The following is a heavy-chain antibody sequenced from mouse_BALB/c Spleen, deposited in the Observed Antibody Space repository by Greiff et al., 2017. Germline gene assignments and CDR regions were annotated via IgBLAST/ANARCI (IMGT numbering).Heavy chain of an antibody. V-gene: IGHV5-9-3*01. D-gene: IGHD2-4*01. CDR1: GFAFSSYA. J-gene: IGHJ1*01. CDR3: ARLIYYDYDGYFDV. Sequence: EVQRVESGGGLVKPGGSLKLSCAASGFAFSSYAMSWVRQTPEKRLEWVATISSGGSYTYYPDSVKGRFTISRDNAKNTLYLQMSSLRSEDTAMYYCARLIYYDYDGYFDVWGAGTTVTVSS. CDR2: ISSGGSYT.